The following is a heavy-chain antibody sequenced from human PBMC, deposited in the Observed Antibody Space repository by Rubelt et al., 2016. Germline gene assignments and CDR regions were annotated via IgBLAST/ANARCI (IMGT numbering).Heavy chain of an antibody. D-gene: IGHD2-15*01. Sequence: QVQLVQSGAEVKKPGASVKVSCKASGYTFTSYYMHWVRQAPGPGLEWMGWINAGNGNTKYSQKFQGRVTITRDTSASTAYMELSSLRSEDTAVYYCATASPYCSGGSCYWGQGTLVTVSS. J-gene: IGHJ4*02. CDR1: GYTFTSYY. CDR2: INAGNGNT. V-gene: IGHV1-3*01. CDR3: ATASPYCSGGSCY.